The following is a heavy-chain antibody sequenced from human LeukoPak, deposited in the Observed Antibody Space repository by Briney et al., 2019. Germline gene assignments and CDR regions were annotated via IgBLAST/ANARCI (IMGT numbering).Heavy chain of an antibody. CDR2: IYYSGST. D-gene: IGHD4-4*01. V-gene: IGHV4-59*01. CDR3: ARVPKATVTTHWYFDL. CDR1: GGSICSYY. Sequence: SETLSLTCTVSGGSICSYYWSWIRQPPGKGLEWIGYIYYSGSTNYNPSLKSRVTISVDTSKNQFSLKLSSVTAADTAVYYCARVPKATVTTHWYFDLWGRGTLVTVSS. J-gene: IGHJ2*01.